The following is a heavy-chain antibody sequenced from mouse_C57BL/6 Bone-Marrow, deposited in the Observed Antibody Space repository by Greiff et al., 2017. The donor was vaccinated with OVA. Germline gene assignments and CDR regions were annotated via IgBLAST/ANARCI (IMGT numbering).Heavy chain of an antibody. J-gene: IGHJ2*01. CDR2: INPYNGGT. D-gene: IGHD1-1*01. Sequence: DVQLQESGPVLVKPGASVKMSCKASGYTFTDYYMNWVKQSHGKSLEWIGVINPYNGGTSYNQKFKGKATLTVDKSSSTAYMELNSLTSEDSAVYYCARNYYGSSPGYWGQGTTLTVSS. CDR3: ARNYYGSSPGY. V-gene: IGHV1-19*01. CDR1: GYTFTDYY.